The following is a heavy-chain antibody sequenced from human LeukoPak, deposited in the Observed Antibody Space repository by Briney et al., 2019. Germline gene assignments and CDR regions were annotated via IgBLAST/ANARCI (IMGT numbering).Heavy chain of an antibody. V-gene: IGHV3-43D*03. CDR3: AKDTRYSSSWYYFDY. CDR2: ISWDGGST. CDR1: GFTFDDYA. J-gene: IGHJ4*02. D-gene: IGHD6-13*01. Sequence: PGGSLRLSCAASGFTFDDYAMHWVRQAPGKGLEWVSLISWDGGSTYYADSVKGRFTISRDNSKNSLYLQMNSLRAEDTALYYCAKDTRYSSSWYYFDYWGQGTLVTVSS.